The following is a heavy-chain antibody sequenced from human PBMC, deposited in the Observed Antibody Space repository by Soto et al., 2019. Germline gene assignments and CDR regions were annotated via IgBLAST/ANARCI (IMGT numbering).Heavy chain of an antibody. V-gene: IGHV4-59*01. Sequence: SKTLSLTCTFSDGSINNYHWTWIRQSPGKGLEWIGHILYTGSTNYNPSLRSRVIISIVTSRTQFSLNLSFVTAADTAVYYCARYKHWKIAVQGYMDVWGNATTVTVS. J-gene: IGHJ6*03. D-gene: IGHD6-19*01. CDR1: DGSINNYH. CDR3: ARYKHWKIAVQGYMDV. CDR2: ILYTGST.